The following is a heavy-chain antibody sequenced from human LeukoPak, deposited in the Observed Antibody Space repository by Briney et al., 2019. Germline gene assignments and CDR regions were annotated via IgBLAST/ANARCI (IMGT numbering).Heavy chain of an antibody. V-gene: IGHV3-23*01. J-gene: IGHJ4*02. D-gene: IGHD2-15*01. CDR2: VSDGGGST. CDR3: AKDPLYCSGGSCYYPFDY. CDR1: GFTFSSYA. Sequence: GVSLRLSCAASGFTFSSYAMSWVRQAPGKGLEWVSAVSDGGGSTYYADSVKGRFTISRDNSKNTLYLQMNSLRAEDTAVYYCAKDPLYCSGGSCYYPFDYWGQGTLVTVSS.